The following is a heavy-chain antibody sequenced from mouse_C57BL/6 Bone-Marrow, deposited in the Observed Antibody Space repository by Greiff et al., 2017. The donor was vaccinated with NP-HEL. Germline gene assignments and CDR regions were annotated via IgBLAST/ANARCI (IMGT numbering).Heavy chain of an antibody. D-gene: IGHD2-1*01. CDR2: ISNLAYSI. CDR3: ARQAIYYDYFDY. V-gene: IGHV5-15*01. J-gene: IGHJ2*01. Sequence: EVKLVESGGGLVQPGGSLKLSCAASGFTFSDYGMAWVRQAPRKGPEWVAFISNLAYSIYYADPVTGRFTISRENAKNTLYLEMGSLRSEDTAMYDCARQAIYYDYFDYWGQGTTLTVSS. CDR1: GFTFSDYG.